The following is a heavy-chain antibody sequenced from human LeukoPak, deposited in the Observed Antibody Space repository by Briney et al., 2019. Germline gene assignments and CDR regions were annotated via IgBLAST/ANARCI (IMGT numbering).Heavy chain of an antibody. V-gene: IGHV3-23*01. CDR2: ISGSGGST. D-gene: IGHD5-18*01. CDR3: AKDHSGYSYGYYFDY. Sequence: PGGSLRLSCAASGFTFSSYAMSWVRQAPGKGLEWVSAISGSGGSTYYADSVKGRFPISRDNSKNTLYLQMNSLRAEDTAVYYCAKDHSGYSYGYYFDYWGQGTLVTVSS. CDR1: GFTFSSYA. J-gene: IGHJ4*02.